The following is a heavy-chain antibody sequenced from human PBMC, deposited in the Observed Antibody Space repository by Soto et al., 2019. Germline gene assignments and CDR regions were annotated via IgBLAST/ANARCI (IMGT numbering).Heavy chain of an antibody. D-gene: IGHD6-25*01. V-gene: IGHV3-23*01. J-gene: IGHJ1*01. CDR1: RFTFSSYA. CDR2: ISGSGGST. Sequence: VQLLESGGGLVQPGGSLRLSCAASRFTFSSYAMNWVRQGPGKGLEWVSAISGSGGSTNYADSVKGRFTISRDNSKNTLYLQMNSLRTEDTAVYYCARGAGPSDSGRHWGQGTLVTVSS. CDR3: ARGAGPSDSGRH.